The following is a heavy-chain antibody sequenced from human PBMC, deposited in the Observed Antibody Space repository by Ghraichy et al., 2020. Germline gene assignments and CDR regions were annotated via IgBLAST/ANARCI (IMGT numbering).Heavy chain of an antibody. CDR2: ISSSSIYI. CDR1: GFIFTSYS. V-gene: IGHV3-21*01. CDR3: ASSTTSYRSSVLNAFDI. Sequence: LTCAASGFIFTSYSLNWVRQAPGKGLEWVSSISSSSIYIYYAESVQGRFTISRDNARNSLYLQMSSLRAEDTAVYYCASSTTSYRSSVLNAFDIWGQGTMVTVSS. D-gene: IGHD2-2*01. J-gene: IGHJ3*02.